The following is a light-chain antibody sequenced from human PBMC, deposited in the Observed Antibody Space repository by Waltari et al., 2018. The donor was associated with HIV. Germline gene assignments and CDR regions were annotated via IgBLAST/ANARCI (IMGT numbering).Light chain of an antibody. J-gene: IGLJ3*02. Sequence: QSVLTQPPSASGTPGQRVTISCSGSSSNIGSNYVYWYQQLPGTTPKPLIYRNNQRPSGVPDRFSGSKAGTSASLAISGLRSEDEADYYCAAWDASLSGNWVFGGGTKLTVL. CDR2: RNN. V-gene: IGLV1-47*01. CDR1: SSNIGSNY. CDR3: AAWDASLSGNWV.